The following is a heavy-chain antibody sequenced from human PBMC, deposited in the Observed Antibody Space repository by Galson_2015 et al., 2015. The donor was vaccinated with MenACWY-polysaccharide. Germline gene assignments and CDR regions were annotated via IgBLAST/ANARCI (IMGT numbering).Heavy chain of an antibody. V-gene: IGHV1-8*01. Sequence: SGYSFSSYDINWVRQTTGQGLEWMGWMNPNSGNTGYAQTFQGRVTMTRNTSISIAYMELSSLRSEDTAVYYCARGGKYYYDSSGYLNWFDPWGQGTLVTVSS. CDR3: ARGGKYYYDSSGYLNWFDP. D-gene: IGHD3-22*01. CDR2: MNPNSGNT. CDR1: GYSFSSYD. J-gene: IGHJ5*02.